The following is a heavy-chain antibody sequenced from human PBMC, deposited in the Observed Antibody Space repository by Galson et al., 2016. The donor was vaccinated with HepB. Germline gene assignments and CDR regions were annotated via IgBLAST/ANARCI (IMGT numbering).Heavy chain of an antibody. V-gene: IGHV3-11*06. Sequence: SLRLSCAASGFTLSDYYLSWIRQAPGKGLEWISYISSSISYTYYADAVKGRFTISRDNAENSLYLQMNSLRVEDTAVYYCAGGTMIRGLTWGQGTLVTVSS. CDR1: GFTLSDYY. J-gene: IGHJ4*02. CDR2: ISSSISYT. D-gene: IGHD3-10*01. CDR3: AGGTMIRGLT.